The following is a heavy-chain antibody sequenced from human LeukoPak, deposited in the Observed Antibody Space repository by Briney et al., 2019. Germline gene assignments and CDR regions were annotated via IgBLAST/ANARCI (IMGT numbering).Heavy chain of an antibody. CDR3: ASSGSVRYGYSFDY. CDR1: GFTVRSNY. J-gene: IGHJ4*02. Sequence: GGSLRLSCAASGFTVRSNYMSWVRQAPGKGLEWVSVIYSGGSTYYADSVKGRFTISRDNSKNTLYLQMNSLRAEDTAVYYCASSGSVRYGYSFDYWGQGTLVTVSS. V-gene: IGHV3-53*01. D-gene: IGHD5-18*01. CDR2: IYSGGST.